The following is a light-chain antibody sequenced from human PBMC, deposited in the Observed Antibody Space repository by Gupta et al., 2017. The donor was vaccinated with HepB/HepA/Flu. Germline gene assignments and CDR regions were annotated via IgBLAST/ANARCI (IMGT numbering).Light chain of an antibody. CDR2: KAS. Sequence: DIHMTQSPSTLSASVGDRVTITCRASQSISSWLAWYQQKPGKAPKLLIYKASSLESGVPSRFSGSGSGTEFTLTISSLQPDDFATYYCQQYNSYSPLTFGGGTKLEIK. J-gene: IGKJ4*01. CDR1: QSISSW. CDR3: QQYNSYSPLT. V-gene: IGKV1-5*03.